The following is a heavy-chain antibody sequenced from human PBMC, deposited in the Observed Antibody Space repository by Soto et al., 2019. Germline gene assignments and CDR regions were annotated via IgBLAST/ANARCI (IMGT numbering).Heavy chain of an antibody. CDR2: INAGNGNT. J-gene: IGHJ4*02. CDR3: ARGGWQQPGPREY. CDR1: GYTFTSYA. V-gene: IGHV1-3*01. Sequence: QVQLVQSGAEVKKPGASVKVSCKASGYTFTSYAMHWVRQAPGQRLEWMGWINAGNGNTKYSQKFQGRVTITRDTSASTAYMGLSSLRSENTAVYFCARGGWQQPGPREYWGQGTLVTVSP. D-gene: IGHD6-13*01.